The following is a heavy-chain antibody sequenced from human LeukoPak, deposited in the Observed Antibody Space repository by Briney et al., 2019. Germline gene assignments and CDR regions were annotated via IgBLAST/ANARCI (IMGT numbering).Heavy chain of an antibody. D-gene: IGHD5-12*01. Sequence: SETLSLTCSVSGASIGSSHYYWGWIRQPAGKGLEWIGRVYFSGSTNYNPSLRGRVTISVDTSKNQFSLKLNSLTTTDTAVYYCARVGGYSGFYWGQGTLVTVSS. J-gene: IGHJ4*02. CDR1: GASIGSSHYY. V-gene: IGHV4-61*10. CDR2: VYFSGST. CDR3: ARVGGYSGFY.